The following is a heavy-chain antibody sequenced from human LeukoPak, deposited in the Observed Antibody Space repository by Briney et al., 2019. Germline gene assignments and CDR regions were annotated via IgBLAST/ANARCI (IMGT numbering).Heavy chain of an antibody. CDR1: GGSFSGYY. V-gene: IGHV4-34*01. D-gene: IGHD6-19*01. Sequence: SETLSLTCAVYGGSFSGYYWSWIRQPPGKGLEWIGEINHSGSANYNPSLKSRVTISVDTSKNQFSLKLSSVTAADTAVYYCASTSGRYGDWFDPWGQGTLVTVSS. CDR2: INHSGSA. J-gene: IGHJ5*02. CDR3: ASTSGRYGDWFDP.